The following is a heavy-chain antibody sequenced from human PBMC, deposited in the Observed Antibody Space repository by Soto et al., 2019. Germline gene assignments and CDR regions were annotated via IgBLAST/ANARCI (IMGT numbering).Heavy chain of an antibody. Sequence: QVQLQESGPRLVKPSETLSLTCTVSGGFGSGYHWNWVRQPPGKRLEWIGHIYSSGTTNYNPSLMSRITVSIDTSKTQFSLKMTSVTAAHTAVYYCARGQANIWYFDHWGQGTLGTVSS. J-gene: IGHJ4*02. V-gene: IGHV4-59*02. CDR3: ARGQANIWYFDH. CDR2: IYSSGTT. CDR1: GGFGSGYH.